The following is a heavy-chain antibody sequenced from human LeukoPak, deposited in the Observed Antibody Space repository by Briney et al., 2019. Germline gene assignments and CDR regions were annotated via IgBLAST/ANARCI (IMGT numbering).Heavy chain of an antibody. CDR2: IYYSGST. CDR3: ARGAYSSSAGDVFDY. J-gene: IGHJ4*02. D-gene: IGHD6-6*01. V-gene: IGHV4-59*01. Sequence: PSETLSLTCTGSGGSISSYHCSWLRQPQAKGLERRRDIYYSGSTNYDPSLNIRVTISVDTAKNQFSLKLSSVTAADTAVYYCARGAYSSSAGDVFDYWGQGTLVTVSS. CDR1: GGSISSYH.